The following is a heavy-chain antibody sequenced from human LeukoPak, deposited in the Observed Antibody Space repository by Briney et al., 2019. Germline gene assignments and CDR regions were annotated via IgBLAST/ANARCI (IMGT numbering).Heavy chain of an antibody. CDR2: INPNSGGT. V-gene: IGHV1-2*02. J-gene: IGHJ5*02. Sequence: ASVKVSCKASGYTFTGYYMHWVRQAPGQGLEWMGWINPNSGGTNYAQKFQGRVTMTRDTSISTAYMELSRLRSDGTAVYYCARDRGWNYGARYWFDPWGQGTLVTVSS. CDR1: GYTFTGYY. CDR3: ARDRGWNYGARYWFDP. D-gene: IGHD1-7*01.